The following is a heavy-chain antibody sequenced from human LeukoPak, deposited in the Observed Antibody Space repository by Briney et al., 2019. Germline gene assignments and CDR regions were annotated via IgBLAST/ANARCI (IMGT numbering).Heavy chain of an antibody. CDR1: GYTFTGYY. J-gene: IGHJ4*02. CDR2: MNPNSGNT. D-gene: IGHD1-14*01. V-gene: IGHV1-8*03. Sequence: EASVKVSCKASGYTFTGYYMHWVRQAPGQGLEWMGWMNPNSGNTGYAQKFQGRVTITRNTSISTAYMELSSLRSEDTAVYYCAIGGITPYFDYWGQGTLVTVSS. CDR3: AIGGITPYFDY.